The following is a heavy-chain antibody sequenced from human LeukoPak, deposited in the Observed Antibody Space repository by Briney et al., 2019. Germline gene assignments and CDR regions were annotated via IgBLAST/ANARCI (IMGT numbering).Heavy chain of an antibody. CDR2: ISSGSSYI. D-gene: IGHD4-11*01. J-gene: IGHJ4*02. CDR1: GFTFSNYA. Sequence: GGSLRLSCAASGFTFSNYAMNWVRQAPGKGLEWVSSISSGSSYIYYADSVKGRFTISRDNAKNSLYLQMNSLRAEDTAVYYCAREDYSNYPYYFDYWGQGTLVTVSS. CDR3: AREDYSNYPYYFDY. V-gene: IGHV3-21*01.